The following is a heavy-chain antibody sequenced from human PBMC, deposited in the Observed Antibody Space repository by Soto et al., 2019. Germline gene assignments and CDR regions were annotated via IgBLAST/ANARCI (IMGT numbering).Heavy chain of an antibody. D-gene: IGHD6-13*01. V-gene: IGHV3-23*01. CDR3: AKMTASAAAGTYGMDV. CDR2: ISGNAYST. J-gene: IGHJ6*02. Sequence: GGSLRLSCAASGFTFSSYAMSWVRQAPGKGLEWVSGISGNAYSTYYADSVKGRFIISRGNSKDTLYLQINSLRDDDTAVYYCAKMTASAAAGTYGMDVWGQGTTVTVSS. CDR1: GFTFSSYA.